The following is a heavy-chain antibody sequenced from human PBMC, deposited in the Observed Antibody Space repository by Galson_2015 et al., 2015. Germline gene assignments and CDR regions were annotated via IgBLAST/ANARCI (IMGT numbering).Heavy chain of an antibody. D-gene: IGHD3-16*01. CDR1: GLTVNNNY. Sequence: SLRLSCAASGLTVNNNYINWVRRAPGKGLEWVSVIYSGGNTDFTDSVKGRFTISRDNAKNTLYLQMNSLRAEDTAVYYCARDGATIGVLGYWGEGTLVTVSS. CDR3: ARDGATIGVLGY. CDR2: IYSGGNT. V-gene: IGHV3-53*01. J-gene: IGHJ4*02.